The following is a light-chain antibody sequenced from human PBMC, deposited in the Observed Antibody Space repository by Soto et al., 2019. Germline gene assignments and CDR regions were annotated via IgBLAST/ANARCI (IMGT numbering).Light chain of an antibody. V-gene: IGKV1-5*01. CDR3: QEYNSYSRT. CDR2: DDS. Sequence: DIQMTQSPSTLSASVGDRVTITCRASQSISSWLAWYQQKPGKAPKLLIYDDSSLERGVPSRFSGSGSGTEFTLTISSLQPDDFATYYCQEYNSYSRTFGQGTKVEIK. CDR1: QSISSW. J-gene: IGKJ1*01.